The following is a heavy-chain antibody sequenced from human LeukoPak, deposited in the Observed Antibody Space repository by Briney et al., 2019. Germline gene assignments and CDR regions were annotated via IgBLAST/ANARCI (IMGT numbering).Heavy chain of an antibody. CDR3: AKDGPYMDV. V-gene: IGHV3-30*18. Sequence: GGSLRLSCAASGFTFNTYGMHWVRQAPGKGLEWVAVISYDGNSEHYADSVKGRFTISRDNSKSTMYLQMNSLRVEDTAVYYCAKDGPYMDVWGKGTTVTVSS. J-gene: IGHJ6*03. CDR1: GFTFNTYG. CDR2: ISYDGNSE.